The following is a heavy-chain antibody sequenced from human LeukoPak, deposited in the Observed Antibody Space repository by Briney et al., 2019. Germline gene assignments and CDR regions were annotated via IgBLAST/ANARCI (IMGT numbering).Heavy chain of an antibody. V-gene: IGHV4-34*01. Sequence: SETLSLTCTVSGGSISSYYWSWIRQSPGKGLEWIGEINHSGSTNYNPSLKSRVTISVDTSKNQFSLKLSSVTAADTAVYYCARDSRWLPFDYWGQGTLVTVSS. D-gene: IGHD5-24*01. CDR1: GGSISSYY. CDR3: ARDSRWLPFDY. CDR2: INHSGST. J-gene: IGHJ4*02.